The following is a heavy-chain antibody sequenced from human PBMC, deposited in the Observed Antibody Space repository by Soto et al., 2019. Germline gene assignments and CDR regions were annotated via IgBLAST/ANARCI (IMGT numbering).Heavy chain of an antibody. CDR3: ASGGYSRGYRYGRNWSDL. CDR1: GGTFSSYA. CDR2: IIPIFGTA. Sequence: SVKVSCKASGGTFSSYAISWVRQAPGQGLEWMGGIIPIFGTANYAQKFQGRVTITADESTSTAYMQLSSLRSEDTAVYYCASGGYSRGYRYGRNWSDLWGQAILVTVSS. V-gene: IGHV1-69*13. D-gene: IGHD5-18*01. J-gene: IGHJ5*02.